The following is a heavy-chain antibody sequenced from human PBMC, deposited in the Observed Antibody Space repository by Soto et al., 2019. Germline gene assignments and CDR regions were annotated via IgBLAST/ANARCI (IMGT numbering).Heavy chain of an antibody. CDR3: ARTLQGALGYSGYDFDY. J-gene: IGHJ4*02. D-gene: IGHD5-12*01. CDR1: GGSISSGDYY. V-gene: IGHV4-30-4*01. CDR2: IYYSGST. Sequence: PSETLSLTCTVSGGSISSGDYYWSWIRQPPGKGLEWIGYIYYSGSTYYNPSLKSRVTISVDTSKNQFSLKLSSVTAADTAVYYCARTLQGALGYSGYDFDYWGQGTLVTVSS.